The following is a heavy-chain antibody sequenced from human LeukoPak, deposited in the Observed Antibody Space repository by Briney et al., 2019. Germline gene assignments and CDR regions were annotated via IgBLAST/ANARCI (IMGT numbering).Heavy chain of an antibody. D-gene: IGHD3-16*01. V-gene: IGHV4-30-4*01. CDR1: GGSISSGDYY. J-gene: IGHJ5*02. CDR3: ARDLGSYVPSWFDP. CDR2: IYYSGST. Sequence: SETLSLTCTVSGGSISSGDYYWSWIRQPPGKGLEWIGYIYYSGSTYYNPSLKSRVTISVDTSKNQFSLKLSSVTAADTAVYYCARDLGSYVPSWFDPWGQGTLVTVSS.